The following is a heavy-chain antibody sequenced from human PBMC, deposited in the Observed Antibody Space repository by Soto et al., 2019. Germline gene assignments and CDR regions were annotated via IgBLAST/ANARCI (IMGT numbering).Heavy chain of an antibody. CDR3: VSFHCSGGSCYPEVSWFDP. CDR2: MNPNSGNT. D-gene: IGHD2-15*01. CDR1: GYTFTSYD. J-gene: IGHJ5*02. Sequence: ASVKVSCKASGYTFTSYDINWVRQATGQGLEWMGWMNPNSGNTGYAQKFQGRVTMTRNTSISTAYMELSSLRSDDTAVYYCVSFHCSGGSCYPEVSWFDPWGQGTLVTVSS. V-gene: IGHV1-8*01.